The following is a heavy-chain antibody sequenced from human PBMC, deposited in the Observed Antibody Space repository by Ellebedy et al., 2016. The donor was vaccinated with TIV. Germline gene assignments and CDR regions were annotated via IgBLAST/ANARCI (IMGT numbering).Heavy chain of an antibody. CDR2: IYYSGNT. CDR1: GASISSFY. V-gene: IGHV4-59*13. Sequence: SETLSLTXTVSGASISSFYWSWIRQPPGKGLDWIGYIYYSGNTNYNPSLKSRVTISVDTSKNQLSLKLNSVTAADTAVYYCARVGTSGRGGSYMDVWGKGTTVTVSS. J-gene: IGHJ6*03. D-gene: IGHD3-10*01. CDR3: ARVGTSGRGGSYMDV.